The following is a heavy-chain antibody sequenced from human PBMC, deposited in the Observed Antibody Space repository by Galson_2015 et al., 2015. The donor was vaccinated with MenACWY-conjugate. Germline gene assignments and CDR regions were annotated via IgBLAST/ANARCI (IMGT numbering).Heavy chain of an antibody. V-gene: IGHV3-74*01. CDR2: MNGDGSII. CDR1: GFIFSSHW. D-gene: IGHD4-17*01. J-gene: IGHJ4*02. Sequence: SLRLSCAGSGFIFSSHWMHWVRQLPGEGLIWVSRMNGDGSIIDYADSVKGRFTTSRDNAKNMVFLQMDRLRAEDTAVYYCAKVNADYGDYVGWFDCWGQGTLVTVSS. CDR3: AKVNADYGDYVGWFDC.